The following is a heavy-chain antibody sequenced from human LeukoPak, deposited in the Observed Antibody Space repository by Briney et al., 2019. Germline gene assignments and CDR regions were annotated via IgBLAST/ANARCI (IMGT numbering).Heavy chain of an antibody. D-gene: IGHD1-1*01. V-gene: IGHV1-2*02. CDR1: GYTFTDYD. CDR2: INPRGGGT. CDR3: ARKALIGSGTLFDF. Sequence: ASVKVSCKASGYTFTDYDMHWVRQAPGQGLEWMGWINPRGGGTNYAEKVQGRVTMTTDTSISTAYMDVSSLRFDDTAVYYCARKALIGSGTLFDFWGQGILVTVSS. J-gene: IGHJ4*02.